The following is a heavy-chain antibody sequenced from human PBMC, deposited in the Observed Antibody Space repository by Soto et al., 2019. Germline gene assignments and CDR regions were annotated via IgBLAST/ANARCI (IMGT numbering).Heavy chain of an antibody. CDR2: ISAYNGNT. CDR3: ARERVYDSSGYYYH. D-gene: IGHD3-22*01. Sequence: ASVKVSCKASGYTFTSYGISWLRQSPGQGLEWMGWISAYNGNTNYAQKLQGRVTMTTDTSTSTAYMELRSLRSDDTAVYYCARERVYDSSGYYYHWGQGTLVTVSS. J-gene: IGHJ5*02. V-gene: IGHV1-18*01. CDR1: GYTFTSYG.